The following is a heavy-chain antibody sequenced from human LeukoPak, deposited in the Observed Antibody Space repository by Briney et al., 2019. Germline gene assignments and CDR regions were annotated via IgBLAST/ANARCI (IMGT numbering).Heavy chain of an antibody. CDR2: IYSDGST. Sequence: GGSLRLSCAASGFTLSTYAMSWVRQAPGKGLEWVSFIYSDGSTYYADSVRGRFTISRDTSKNTLYLQMSSLRAEDTAVYYCARRAGIYSHPYDYWGQGTLVTVSS. J-gene: IGHJ4*02. D-gene: IGHD1-14*01. CDR1: GFTLSTYA. CDR3: ARRAGIYSHPYDY. V-gene: IGHV3-53*01.